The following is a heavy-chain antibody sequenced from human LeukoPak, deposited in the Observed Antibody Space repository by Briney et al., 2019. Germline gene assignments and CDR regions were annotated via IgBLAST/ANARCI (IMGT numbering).Heavy chain of an antibody. J-gene: IGHJ3*02. Sequence: NPGGSLRLSCAASGFTFSSYEMNWVRQAPGKGLEWVSSISSSSSYRYYGDSVKGRFTISRDNAKNSVYLQMSSLRTEDTAVYYCARPGASNNFGSGSYGWGLDALDIWGQGTMVTVSS. D-gene: IGHD3-10*01. CDR2: ISSSSSYR. CDR3: ARPGASNNFGSGSYGWGLDALDI. V-gene: IGHV3-21*01. CDR1: GFTFSSYE.